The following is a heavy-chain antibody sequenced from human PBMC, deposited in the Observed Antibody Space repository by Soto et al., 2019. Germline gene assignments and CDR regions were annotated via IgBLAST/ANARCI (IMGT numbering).Heavy chain of an antibody. V-gene: IGHV3-33*08. D-gene: IGHD3-16*01. Sequence: QVQLVESGGGVVQPGMSLRLSCADSGFTFSEYDMHWVRQAPGKGLEWVALISYLGTKTDYADSVKGRFTISRDNFKKSLYLQMERLRAEDSAVYFCARKDTGGTYFEFRGRGTLVTVSS. CDR2: ISYLGTKT. J-gene: IGHJ4*02. CDR1: GFTFSEYD. CDR3: ARKDTGGTYFEF.